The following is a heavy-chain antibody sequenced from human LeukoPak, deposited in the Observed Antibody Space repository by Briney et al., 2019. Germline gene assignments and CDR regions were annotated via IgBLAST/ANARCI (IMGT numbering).Heavy chain of an antibody. V-gene: IGHV5-51*01. CDR1: GYSLTRYW. CDR3: ARQGYSYGQNWFAP. J-gene: IGHJ5*02. Sequence: GEALKIYCKCPGYSLTRYWIGLVRQMPGKGLEWMGIIYPGVSDTRYSPSFQGQVTIPADKSIRPAYLQRSRPEASATAMYYCARQGYSYGQNWFAPWGQGTLVTVSS. CDR2: IYPGVSDT. D-gene: IGHD5-18*01.